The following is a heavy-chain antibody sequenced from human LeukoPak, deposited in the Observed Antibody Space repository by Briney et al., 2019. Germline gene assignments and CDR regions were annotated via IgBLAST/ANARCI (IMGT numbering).Heavy chain of an antibody. CDR2: ISGSGGST. CDR1: GFTFSSYA. V-gene: IGHV3-23*01. D-gene: IGHD1-1*01. CDR3: AKSETGTGEFDP. Sequence: GGSLRLSCAASGFTFSSYAMSWVRQAPGKGLEWVSAISGSGGSTYYADSVKGRFTISRDNSKNALYLQMNSLRAEDTAVYYCAKSETGTGEFDPWGQGTLVTVSS. J-gene: IGHJ5*02.